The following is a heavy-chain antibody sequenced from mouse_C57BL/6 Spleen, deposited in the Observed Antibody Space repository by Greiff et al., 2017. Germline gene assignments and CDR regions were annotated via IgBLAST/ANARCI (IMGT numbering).Heavy chain of an antibody. CDR3: TREGFITTVVATWDY. J-gene: IGHJ2*01. V-gene: IGHV1-15*01. D-gene: IGHD1-1*01. Sequence: QVQLQQSGAELVRPGASVTLSCKASGYTFTDYEMHWVTQTPVHGLEWIGAIDPATGGTAYNQKFKGKAILTADKASSTAYMELRSLKSEDSAVYYCTREGFITTVVATWDYWGQGTTLTVSS. CDR1: GYTFTDYE. CDR2: IDPATGGT.